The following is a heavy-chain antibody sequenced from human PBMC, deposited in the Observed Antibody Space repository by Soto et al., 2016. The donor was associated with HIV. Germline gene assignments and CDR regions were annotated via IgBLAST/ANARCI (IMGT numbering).Heavy chain of an antibody. Sequence: QVELQESGPGLVKPSQTLSLTCTVSGDSIESADYYWSWIRQYPGKGLQWIGYIYYSGRTYINPSLKRRVTMSVDTSNNNFSLRLESVTAADTALYYCARGDADYLLDYWGQGILVTVSS. J-gene: IGHJ4*02. CDR3: ARGDADYLLDY. CDR1: GDSIESADYY. CDR2: IYYSGRT. V-gene: IGHV4-31*03. D-gene: IGHD4-17*01.